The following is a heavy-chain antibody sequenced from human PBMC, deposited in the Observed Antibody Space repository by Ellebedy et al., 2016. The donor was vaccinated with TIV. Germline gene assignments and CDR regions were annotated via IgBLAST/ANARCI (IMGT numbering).Heavy chain of an antibody. V-gene: IGHV3-30*02. CDR3: VKGAYPVPTVMAV. CDR1: GFSVSG. D-gene: IGHD3-16*01. Sequence: PGGSLRLSCATSGFSVSGMHWARQAPGQGLEWVAFVRSDGTTKYYIDSVQGRFTISRDSSKHTLDLQMNSLRAEDTGVYYCVKGAYPVPTVMAVWGQGTMVTVSS. CDR2: VRSDGTTK. J-gene: IGHJ6*02.